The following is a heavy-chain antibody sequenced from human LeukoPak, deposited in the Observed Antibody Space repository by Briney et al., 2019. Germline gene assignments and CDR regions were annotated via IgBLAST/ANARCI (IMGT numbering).Heavy chain of an antibody. CDR1: GYIFTGNY. CDR2: ISAYNGNT. J-gene: IGHJ4*02. Sequence: GASVKVSCKASGYIFTGNYMHWVRQAPGQGLEWMGWISAYNGNTNYAQKLQGRVTMTTDTSTSTAYMELRSLRSDDTAVYYCARAADILTGYYVYWGQGTLVTVSS. CDR3: ARAADILTGYYVY. V-gene: IGHV1-18*04. D-gene: IGHD3-9*01.